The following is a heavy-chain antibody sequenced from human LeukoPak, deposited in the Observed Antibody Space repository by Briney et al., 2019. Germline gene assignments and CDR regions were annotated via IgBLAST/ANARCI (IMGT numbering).Heavy chain of an antibody. CDR3: ASLNGRPVDY. CDR2: ISYDGSNK. D-gene: IGHD2-15*01. CDR1: GFTFSSYA. J-gene: IGHJ4*02. V-gene: IGHV3-30-3*01. Sequence: GGSLRLSCAASGFTFSSYAMHWVRQAPGKGLEWVAVISYDGSNKYYADSVKGRFSISRDISKNTLYLQMSSLRAEDTAVYYWASLNGRPVDYWGQGPLVTVSS.